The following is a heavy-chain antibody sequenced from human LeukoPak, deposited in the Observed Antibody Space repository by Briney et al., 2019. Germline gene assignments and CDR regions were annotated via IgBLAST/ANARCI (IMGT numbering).Heavy chain of an antibody. CDR3: ARGIEARWLQLKANWFDP. J-gene: IGHJ5*02. CDR2: IYYSGST. CDR1: GGSISSYY. V-gene: IGHV4-59*01. D-gene: IGHD5-24*01. Sequence: SETLSLTCTVSGGSISSYYWSWIRQPPGKGPEWIGYIYYSGSTNYNPSLKSRVTISVDTSKNQFSLKLSSVTAADTAVYYCARGIEARWLQLKANWFDPWGQGTLVTVSS.